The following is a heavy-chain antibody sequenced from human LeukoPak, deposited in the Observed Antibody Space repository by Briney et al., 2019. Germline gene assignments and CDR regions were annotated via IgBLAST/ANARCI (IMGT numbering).Heavy chain of an antibody. V-gene: IGHV4-38-2*02. Sequence: PSETLSLTCTVSGYSISSGYYWGWIRQPPGKGLEWIGSIYHSGSTYYNPSLKSRVTISVDASKNQFSLKLSSVTAADTAVYYCARTVAGTGAYYFDYWGQGTLVTVSS. J-gene: IGHJ4*02. D-gene: IGHD6-19*01. CDR2: IYHSGST. CDR1: GYSISSGYY. CDR3: ARTVAGTGAYYFDY.